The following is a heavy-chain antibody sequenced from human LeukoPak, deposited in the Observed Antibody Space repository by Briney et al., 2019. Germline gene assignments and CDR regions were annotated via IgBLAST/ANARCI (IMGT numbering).Heavy chain of an antibody. CDR2: IKSKTDGGTT. D-gene: IGHD3-10*01. CDR3: AKFGSGGIGSLKASYYYGMDV. J-gene: IGHJ6*02. CDR1: GFTFSNAW. Sequence: PGGSLRLSCAASGFTFSNAWMSWVRQAPGKGLEWVGRIKSKTDGGTTDYAAPVKGRFTISRDDSKNTLYLQMNSLRAEGTAVYYCAKFGSGGIGSLKASYYYGMDVWGQGTTVTVSS. V-gene: IGHV3-15*01.